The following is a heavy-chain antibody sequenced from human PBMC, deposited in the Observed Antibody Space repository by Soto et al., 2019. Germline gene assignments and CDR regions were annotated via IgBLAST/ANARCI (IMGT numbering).Heavy chain of an antibody. CDR1: GGTFRSNA. V-gene: IGHV1-69*01. J-gene: IGHJ6*02. CDR2: LIPIFGTT. Sequence: QVQLVQSGTEVKKPGSSVKVSCKASGGTFRSNAISWVRQAPGQGLEWMGGLIPIFGTTNYAQKFQGRVTITADESASTAYMELSSLRSDDTAVYYCASLPSFYYGSGYGMDVWGQGTTVTFSS. CDR3: ASLPSFYYGSGYGMDV. D-gene: IGHD3-10*01.